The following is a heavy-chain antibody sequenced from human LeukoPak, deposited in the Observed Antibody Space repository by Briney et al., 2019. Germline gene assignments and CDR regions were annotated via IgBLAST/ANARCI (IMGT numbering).Heavy chain of an antibody. Sequence: NPGGSLRLSCAASGFNFSTYSMNWVRQAPGKGLEWVSSISTSSTYIHYADSVKGRFTISRDNAKNSLYPQMNSLRAQDTAVYYCARESRWLGMTTVTTEDYWGQGILVTVSS. CDR2: ISTSSTYI. J-gene: IGHJ4*02. CDR1: GFNFSTYS. V-gene: IGHV3-21*01. CDR3: ARESRWLGMTTVTTEDY. D-gene: IGHD4-17*01.